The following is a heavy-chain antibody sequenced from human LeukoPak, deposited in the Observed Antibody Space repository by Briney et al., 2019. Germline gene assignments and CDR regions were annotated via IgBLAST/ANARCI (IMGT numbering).Heavy chain of an antibody. CDR3: ASAGYDFWSGTYGMDV. CDR1: GYRFSNYW. D-gene: IGHD3-3*01. Sequence: GESLKISCKGSGYRFSNYWIGWVRQMPGKGLEWMGIIYPGDSDTRYSPSFQGQVTISADKSISTAYLQWSSLKASDTAMYYCASAGYDFWSGTYGMDVWGQGTTVTVSS. J-gene: IGHJ6*02. V-gene: IGHV5-51*01. CDR2: IYPGDSDT.